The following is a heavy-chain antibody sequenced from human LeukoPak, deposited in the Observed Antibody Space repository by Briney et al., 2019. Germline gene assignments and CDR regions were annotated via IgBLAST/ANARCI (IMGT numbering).Heavy chain of an antibody. J-gene: IGHJ4*02. Sequence: SETLSLTCTVSGGSISTYYWSWIRQPPGKGLEWIGYIYYSGSTNYNPSLKSRVTISVDTSKNQFSLKLSSVTPADTAVYYCASGGGGYRQPLDYWGQGTLVTVS. V-gene: IGHV4-59*01. D-gene: IGHD3-22*01. CDR3: ASGGGGYRQPLDY. CDR2: IYYSGST. CDR1: GGSISTYY.